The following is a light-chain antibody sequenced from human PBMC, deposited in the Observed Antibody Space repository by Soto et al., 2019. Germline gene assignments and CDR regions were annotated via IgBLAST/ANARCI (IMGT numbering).Light chain of an antibody. J-gene: IGLJ1*01. V-gene: IGLV2-14*01. CDR1: SSDVGDNNY. CDR3: SSYTRSSTLNV. Sequence: QSALTQPASVSGSPGQSITIYCTGTSSDVGDNNYVSWYQQHPGKAPKLMIYDVTHRPSGISKRFSGSKSGNTASLTISGLQAEDEADYYCSSYTRSSTLNVFGAGTKLTVL. CDR2: DVT.